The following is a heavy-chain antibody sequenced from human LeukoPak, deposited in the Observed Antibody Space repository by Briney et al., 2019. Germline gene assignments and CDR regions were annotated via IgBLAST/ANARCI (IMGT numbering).Heavy chain of an antibody. D-gene: IGHD3-22*01. Sequence: GASVKVSFKASGYTFTSYDINWVRQATGQGREGMGWMNPNSGKTGYAQKFQGRVTMTRNTSISTAYMELSSLRSEDTAVYYCARAVTYYDSSGYLGWRDYYYYYMDVWGKGTTVTVSS. CDR3: ARAVTYYDSSGYLGWRDYYYYYMDV. V-gene: IGHV1-8*01. CDR2: MNPNSGKT. CDR1: GYTFTSYD. J-gene: IGHJ6*03.